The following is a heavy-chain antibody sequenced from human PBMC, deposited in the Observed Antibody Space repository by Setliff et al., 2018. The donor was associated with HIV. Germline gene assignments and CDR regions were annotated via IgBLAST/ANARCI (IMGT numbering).Heavy chain of an antibody. CDR2: IYYSGRT. V-gene: IGHV4-59*08. CDR1: GGSVNDFY. Sequence: SETLSLTCTVSGGSVNDFYCNWIRQPPGKGPEWIGYIYYSGRTNYNPSLDSRVTMSVDTSKNQFSLKLSSVTAADTAVYYCARGRYSYDGPNYYYYYMDVWGKGTTVTVSS. J-gene: IGHJ6*03. D-gene: IGHD5-18*01. CDR3: ARGRYSYDGPNYYYYYMDV.